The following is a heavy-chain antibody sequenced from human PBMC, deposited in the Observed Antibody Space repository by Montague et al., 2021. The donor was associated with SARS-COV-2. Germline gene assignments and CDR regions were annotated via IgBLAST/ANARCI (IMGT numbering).Heavy chain of an antibody. J-gene: IGHJ3*02. CDR1: GFTFSSYA. D-gene: IGHD1-26*01. V-gene: IGHV3-30-3*01. Sequence: SLRLSCAASGFTFSSYAIHWVRQAPGKGLEWVAVISYDGSNKYYADSVKGRFTISRDNSKNTLYLQMNSPRAEDTAVYYCARDPDSGSYSSDAFDIWGQGTMVTVSS. CDR2: ISYDGSNK. CDR3: ARDPDSGSYSSDAFDI.